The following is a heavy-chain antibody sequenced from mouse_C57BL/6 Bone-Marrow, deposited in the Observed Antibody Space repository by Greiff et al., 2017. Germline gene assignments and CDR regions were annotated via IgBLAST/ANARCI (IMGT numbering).Heavy chain of an antibody. Sequence: EVQLVESGGGLVKPGGSLKLSCAASGFTFSSYAMSWVRQTPEKRLEWVATISDGGSYTYYPDNVKGRFTISRDNAKNNLYLQMSHLKSEDTAMYYCARDLTGTSAYWGQGTLVTVSA. J-gene: IGHJ3*01. D-gene: IGHD4-1*01. V-gene: IGHV5-4*01. CDR2: ISDGGSYT. CDR3: ARDLTGTSAY. CDR1: GFTFSSYA.